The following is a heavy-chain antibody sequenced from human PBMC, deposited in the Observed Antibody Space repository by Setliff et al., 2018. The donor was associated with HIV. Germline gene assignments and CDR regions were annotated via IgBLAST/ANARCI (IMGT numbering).Heavy chain of an antibody. V-gene: IGHV1-2*06. CDR1: GYTFSAYH. CDR3: ARDRPHQHYFELYSFYYMEL. Sequence: ASVKVSCKASGYTFSAYHMDWVRQAPGQGLEWMGRINPNRGGTNFAQKFQGRVTLARDTSISTAHMELTRLTADDTAVYYCARDRPHQHYFELYSFYYMELWGKGTTVTVSS. J-gene: IGHJ6*03. CDR2: INPNRGGT. D-gene: IGHD3-10*01.